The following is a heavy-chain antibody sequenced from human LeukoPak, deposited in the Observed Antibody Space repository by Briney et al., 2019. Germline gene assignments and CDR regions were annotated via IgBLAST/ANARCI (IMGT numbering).Heavy chain of an antibody. D-gene: IGHD3-3*01. Sequence: GGSLRLSCAASGFTFSSYWMHWVRQAPGKGLEWVANIKQDGSEKYYVDSVKGRFTISRDSAKNSVYLQMNSLRTDDTAVYYCARSITTFGRIIDRFDYWGQGILVTVSS. V-gene: IGHV3-7*01. CDR3: ARSITTFGRIIDRFDY. CDR1: GFTFSSYW. CDR2: IKQDGSEK. J-gene: IGHJ4*02.